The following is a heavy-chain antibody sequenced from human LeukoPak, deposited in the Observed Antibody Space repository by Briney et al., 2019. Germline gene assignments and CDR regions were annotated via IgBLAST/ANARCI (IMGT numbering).Heavy chain of an antibody. Sequence: TSETLSLTCTVSGGSISSSNYYWGWIRQPPGKGLEWIGSIYYSGSTNYNPSLKSRVTISVDTSKNQFSLKLSSVTAADTAVYYCTYSGSYYPDYWGQGTLVTVSS. CDR1: GGSISSSNYY. J-gene: IGHJ4*02. CDR3: TYSGSYYPDY. CDR2: IYYSGST. V-gene: IGHV4-39*07. D-gene: IGHD1-26*01.